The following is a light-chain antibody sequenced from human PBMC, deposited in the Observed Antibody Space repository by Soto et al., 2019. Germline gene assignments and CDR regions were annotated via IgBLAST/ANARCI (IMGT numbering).Light chain of an antibody. Sequence: QSALTQPASVSGSPGRSITISCTGTSIDVGAYNYVSWYQQHPGKAPKLMIYEVSNRPSGVSNRFSGSKSGNTASLTISGLQAEDEADYYCSSYSSSITVVFGGGTKVTVL. J-gene: IGLJ2*01. CDR1: SIDVGAYNY. CDR2: EVS. CDR3: SSYSSSITVV. V-gene: IGLV2-14*01.